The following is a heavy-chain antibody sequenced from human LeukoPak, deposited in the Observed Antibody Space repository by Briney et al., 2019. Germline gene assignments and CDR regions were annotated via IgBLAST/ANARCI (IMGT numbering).Heavy chain of an antibody. CDR3: AKDPCSGDCYSPVSWFDP. Sequence: PGGSLRLSCAASGFTFSSYAMSWVRQAPGKGLEWVSAISGSGGSTYYADSVKGRFTISRDNSKNTLYLQMNSLRAEDTAVYYCAKDPCSGDCYSPVSWFDPWGQGTLVTVSS. CDR2: ISGSGGST. D-gene: IGHD2-21*02. CDR1: GFTFSSYA. V-gene: IGHV3-23*01. J-gene: IGHJ5*02.